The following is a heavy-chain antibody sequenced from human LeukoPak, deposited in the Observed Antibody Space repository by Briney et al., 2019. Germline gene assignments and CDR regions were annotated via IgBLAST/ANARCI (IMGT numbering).Heavy chain of an antibody. CDR3: ARDLYGGNSASWVDL. CDR2: IWYEGSNT. J-gene: IGHJ5*02. CDR1: GFTFKHYG. Sequence: GRSLRLSCGASGFTFKHYGMHWVRQAPGKGLEWVAVIWYEGSNTFYADSVKGRFTISRDNSNNTLYLQVNSLRAEDTAVYYCARDLYGGNSASWVDLWGQGTLVTVSS. V-gene: IGHV3-33*01. D-gene: IGHD4-23*01.